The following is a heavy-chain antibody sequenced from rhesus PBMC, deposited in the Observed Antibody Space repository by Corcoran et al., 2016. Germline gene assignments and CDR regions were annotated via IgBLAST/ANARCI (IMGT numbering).Heavy chain of an antibody. J-gene: IGHJ5-1*01. V-gene: IGHV2-95*01. Sequence: QVTLKESGPALVKPTQTLTLTCTFSGLSIRTSGTGVGWNRQPQGKDLEWLVSIYLNDSKYYVKSLKSTLTLSKDPSKNQVVFIMTYRDPGYTATYYCARVLAAAGTLGVSHRCDVWGPGVLVTVSS. CDR1: GLSIRTSGTG. D-gene: IGHD6-31*01. CDR3: ARVLAAAGTLGVSHRCDV. CDR2: IYLNDSK.